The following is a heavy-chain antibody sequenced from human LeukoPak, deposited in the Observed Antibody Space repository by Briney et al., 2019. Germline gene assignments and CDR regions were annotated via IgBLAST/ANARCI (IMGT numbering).Heavy chain of an antibody. CDR1: GFTVSSNY. CDR2: IYSGGST. D-gene: IGHD3-9*01. V-gene: IGHV3-66*01. Sequence: GGSLRLSCAASGFTVSSNYMSWVRQAPGKGLEWVSVIYSGGSTYYADSVKGRFTISRDISKNTLYLQMNSLRAEDTAVYYCAREDYDISINAFDIWGQGTMVTVSS. CDR3: AREDYDISINAFDI. J-gene: IGHJ3*02.